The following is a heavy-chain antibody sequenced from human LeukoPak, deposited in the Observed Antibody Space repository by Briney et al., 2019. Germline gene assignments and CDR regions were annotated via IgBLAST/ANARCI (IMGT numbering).Heavy chain of an antibody. Sequence: PGGSLRLSCAASGFTFSSYAMHWVRQAPGKGLEWVAVISYDGSNKYYADSVKGRFTISRDNSKNTLYLQMNSLRVEDTAVYYCAKASDHAGGYPHDYWGQGTLVTVSS. CDR2: ISYDGSNK. V-gene: IGHV3-30*04. D-gene: IGHD5-18*01. CDR1: GFTFSSYA. CDR3: AKASDHAGGYPHDY. J-gene: IGHJ4*02.